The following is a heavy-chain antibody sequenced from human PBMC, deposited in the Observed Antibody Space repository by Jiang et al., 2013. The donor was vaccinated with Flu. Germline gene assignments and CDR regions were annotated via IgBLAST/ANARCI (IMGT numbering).Heavy chain of an antibody. D-gene: IGHD6-13*01. Sequence: SGAEVKKPGASVKVSCRGSGFSFSYYAMHWVRQAPGQGLEWMGWIVAGYGDTQYSQRFQGRLTFTVDTSANTAYMDLSGLTSEDTAVYYCVREVAPKAAPDTGGFDIWGQGTMVAVP. CDR3: VREVAPKAAPDTGGFDI. CDR2: IVAGYGDT. CDR1: GFSFSYYA. J-gene: IGHJ3*02. V-gene: IGHV1-3*01.